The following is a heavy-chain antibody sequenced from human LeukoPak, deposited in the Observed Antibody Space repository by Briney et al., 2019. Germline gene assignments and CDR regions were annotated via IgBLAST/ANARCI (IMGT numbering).Heavy chain of an antibody. CDR3: AKEEWLGKMNYFDH. V-gene: IGHV4-39*07. CDR1: GGSISSSSYY. CDR2: IYYTGST. J-gene: IGHJ4*02. D-gene: IGHD6-19*01. Sequence: SETLSLTCTVSGGSISSSSYYWGWIRQPPGKGLEWIGTIYYTGSTYYNPSLKSRVTISIDTSKNQFSLKLSSVTAADTAVYYCAKEEWLGKMNYFDHWGQGTLVTVSS.